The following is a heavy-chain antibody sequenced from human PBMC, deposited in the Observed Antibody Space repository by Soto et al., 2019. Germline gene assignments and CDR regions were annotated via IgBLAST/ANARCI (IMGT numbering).Heavy chain of an antibody. CDR3: ARETGHFSGGGGFDI. J-gene: IGHJ3*02. D-gene: IGHD2-15*01. CDR2: LDSGSNS. V-gene: IGHV3-66*01. CDR1: GFTVNNNY. Sequence: GGSLRLSCAASGFTVNNNYMSWVRQAPGKGLEWVSVLDSGSNSYYADSVKGRFTISSDNSKNTLYLQMSSLRAEDTAVYYCARETGHFSGGGGFDIWGQGTMVTVSS.